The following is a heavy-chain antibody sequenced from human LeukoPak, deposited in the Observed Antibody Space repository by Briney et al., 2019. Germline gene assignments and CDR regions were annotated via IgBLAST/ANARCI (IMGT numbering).Heavy chain of an antibody. J-gene: IGHJ4*02. Sequence: SQTLPLTCTVSGGSISSGGYYWSWIRQHPGKGLEWIGYIYYSGSTYYNPSLKSRVTISVDTSKNQFSLKLSSVTAADTAVYYCARSKGIAAAGNNFDYWGQGTLVTVSS. CDR1: GGSISSGGYY. V-gene: IGHV4-31*03. CDR3: ARSKGIAAAGNNFDY. D-gene: IGHD6-13*01. CDR2: IYYSGST.